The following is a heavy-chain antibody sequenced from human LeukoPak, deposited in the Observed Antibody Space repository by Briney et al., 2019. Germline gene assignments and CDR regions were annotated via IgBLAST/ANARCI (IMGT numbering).Heavy chain of an antibody. CDR2: INHSGST. Sequence: SETLSLTCAVYGGSFSGYYWSWIRQPPGKGLEWIGEINHSGSTNYSPSLKSRVTISVDTSKNQFSLKLSSVTAADTAVYYCARTYYYDQDAFDIWGQGTMVTVSS. D-gene: IGHD3-22*01. CDR3: ARTYYYDQDAFDI. J-gene: IGHJ3*02. V-gene: IGHV4-34*01. CDR1: GGSFSGYY.